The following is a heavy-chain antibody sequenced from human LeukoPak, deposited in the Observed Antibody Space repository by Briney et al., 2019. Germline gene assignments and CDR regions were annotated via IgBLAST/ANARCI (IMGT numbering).Heavy chain of an antibody. V-gene: IGHV3-30*04. D-gene: IGHD3-10*01. CDR3: ARSPGYYYYYGMDV. J-gene: IGHJ6*02. Sequence: GGSLRLSCAASGFTFSSYSMHWVRQAPGKGLEWVAVISYDGSNKDYADSVKGRFTISRDNSKNTLYLQMNSLRAEGTAVYYCARSPGYYYYYGMDVWGQGTTVTVSS. CDR1: GFTFSSYS. CDR2: ISYDGSNK.